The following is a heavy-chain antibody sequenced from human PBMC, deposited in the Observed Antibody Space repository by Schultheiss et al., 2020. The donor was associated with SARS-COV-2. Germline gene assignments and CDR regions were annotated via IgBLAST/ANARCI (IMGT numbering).Heavy chain of an antibody. Sequence: SLKISCAASGFTFSSYGMHWVRQAPGKGLEWVAVISYDGSNKYYADSVKGRFTISRDNSKNTLYLQMNSLRAEDTAVYYCAKDPIAASYYYYGMDVWGQGTTVTVSS. CDR3: AKDPIAASYYYYGMDV. CDR1: GFTFSSYG. J-gene: IGHJ6*02. V-gene: IGHV3-30*18. D-gene: IGHD6-6*01. CDR2: ISYDGSNK.